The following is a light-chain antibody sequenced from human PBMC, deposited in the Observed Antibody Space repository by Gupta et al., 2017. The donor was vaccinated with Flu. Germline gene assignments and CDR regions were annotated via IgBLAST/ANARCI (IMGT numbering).Light chain of an antibody. CDR2: GNN. V-gene: IGLV1-40*01. J-gene: IGLJ1*01. Sequence: QSVLTQPPSVSGVPGQRVTISCTGSNSNIGANYYVHWYQHLPGMAPQLLIHGNNNRPSGVPDRFSGSKSGTSASLAITGLQADDEADYYCQSFDSNLSAYVFGTGTKVTVL. CDR3: QSFDSNLSAYV. CDR1: NSNIGANYY.